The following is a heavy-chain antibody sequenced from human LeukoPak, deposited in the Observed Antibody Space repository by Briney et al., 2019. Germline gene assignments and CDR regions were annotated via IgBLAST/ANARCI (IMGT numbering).Heavy chain of an antibody. V-gene: IGHV1-3*01. CDR2: INAGNGNT. Sequence: ASVKVSCKASGYTFTSYAMHWVRQAPGQRLEWMGWINAGNGNTKYSQKFQGRVTITRDTSASTAYMELSSLRSEDTAVYYCATEAVVVTPYYYYGMDVWGQGTTVTVSS. CDR3: ATEAVVVTPYYYYGMDV. D-gene: IGHD3-22*01. J-gene: IGHJ6*02. CDR1: GYTFTSYA.